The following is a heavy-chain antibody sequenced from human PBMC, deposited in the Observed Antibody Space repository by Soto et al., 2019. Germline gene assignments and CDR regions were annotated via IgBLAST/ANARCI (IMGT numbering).Heavy chain of an antibody. CDR1: GGSISSSSYY. CDR3: ARRLRYFDWLLSTYHFDY. J-gene: IGHJ4*02. CDR2: IYYSGST. Sequence: SETLSLTCTVSGGSISSSSYYWGWIRQPPGKGLEWIGSIYYSGSTYYNPSLKSRVTISVDTSKNQFSLKLSSVTAADTAVYYCARRLRYFDWLLSTYHFDYWGQGTLVTVSS. V-gene: IGHV4-39*01. D-gene: IGHD3-9*01.